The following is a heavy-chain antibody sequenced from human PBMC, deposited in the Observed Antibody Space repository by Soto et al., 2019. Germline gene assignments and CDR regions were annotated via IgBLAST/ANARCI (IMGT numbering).Heavy chain of an antibody. CDR1: GFTFSSYG. D-gene: IGHD2-15*01. V-gene: IGHV3-30*03. J-gene: IGHJ4*02. CDR2: ISYDGSNK. CDR3: ARDPVCSGGSCYDY. Sequence: QVQLVESGGGVVQPGRSLRLSCAASGFTFSSYGMHWVRQAPGKGLEWVAVISYDGSNKYYADSVKGRFTISRDNAENSLYLQMNSLRAEDTAVYYCARDPVCSGGSCYDYWGQGTLVTVSS.